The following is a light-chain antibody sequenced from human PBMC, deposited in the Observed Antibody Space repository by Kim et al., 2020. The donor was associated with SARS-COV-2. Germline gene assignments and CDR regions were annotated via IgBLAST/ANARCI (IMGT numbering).Light chain of an antibody. CDR2: WAS. Sequence: DIVMTQSPDSLAVSLGERATINCKSSQSILYSDSKSYLTWYQQKPGQPAKLLIYWASTRKSGVPDRFSGSGSGTDFTLTISSLQAEDVALYYCQQYYTTPYTFGQGTKLEI. J-gene: IGKJ2*01. CDR1: QSILYSDSKSY. V-gene: IGKV4-1*01. CDR3: QQYYTTPYT.